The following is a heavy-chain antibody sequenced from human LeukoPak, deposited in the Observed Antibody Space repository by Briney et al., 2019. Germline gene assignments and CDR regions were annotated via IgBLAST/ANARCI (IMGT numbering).Heavy chain of an antibody. CDR1: GDSISSTSGF. J-gene: IGHJ4*02. CDR2: IHYAGTI. Sequence: SETLSLTCTVTGDSISSTSGFWGWIRQPPGKGMEWIGTIHYAGTIYYNPSFKSRLTISVDTSKNQFSLKLSSVTAADTAVYYCARHQKYLQRPFDKWGQGTLVAVSS. D-gene: IGHD1-1*01. V-gene: IGHV4-39*01. CDR3: ARHQKYLQRPFDK.